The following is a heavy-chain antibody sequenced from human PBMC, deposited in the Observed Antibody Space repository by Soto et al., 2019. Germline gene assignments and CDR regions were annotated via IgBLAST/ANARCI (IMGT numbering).Heavy chain of an antibody. CDR1: GGSISSYY. V-gene: IGHV4-59*08. Sequence: SETLSLTCTVSGGSISSYYWSLIRQPPGKGLEWIGYIYYSGSTNYNPSLKSRVTISVDTSRNQFSLKLSSVTAADTAVYYCARRYGYSFDYWGQGTLVTSPQ. CDR3: ARRYGYSFDY. J-gene: IGHJ4*02. D-gene: IGHD1-1*01. CDR2: IYYSGST.